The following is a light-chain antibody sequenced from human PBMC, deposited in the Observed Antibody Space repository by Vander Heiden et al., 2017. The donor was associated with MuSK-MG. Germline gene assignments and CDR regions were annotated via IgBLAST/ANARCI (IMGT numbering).Light chain of an antibody. J-gene: IGKJ5*01. CDR1: QDISNY. CDR2: DAS. Sequence: DIQLTQSPSSLSASVGDRVTITCQASQDISNYLNWYQQKPGKAPKLLIYDASNLETGVPSRCSGSGSGTDFTFTISSLQPEDIATYYCQQYDNLPITFGQGTHLEIK. V-gene: IGKV1-33*01. CDR3: QQYDNLPIT.